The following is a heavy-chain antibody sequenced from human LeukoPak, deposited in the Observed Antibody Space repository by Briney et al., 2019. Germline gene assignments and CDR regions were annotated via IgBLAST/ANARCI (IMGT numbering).Heavy chain of an antibody. CDR2: IYYSGST. CDR1: GGSISSSSYY. CDR3: ARNLREYDSSGYTDY. Sequence: SETLSLTCTVSGGSISSSSYYWGWIRQPPGKGLEWIGSIYYSGSTNYNPSLKSRVTISVDTSKNQFSLKLSSVTAADTAVYYCARNLREYDSSGYTDYWGQGTLVTVSS. J-gene: IGHJ4*02. D-gene: IGHD3-22*01. V-gene: IGHV4-39*07.